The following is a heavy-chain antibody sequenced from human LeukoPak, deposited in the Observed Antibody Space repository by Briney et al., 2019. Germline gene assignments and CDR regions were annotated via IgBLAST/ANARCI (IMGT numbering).Heavy chain of an antibody. D-gene: IGHD4/OR15-4a*01. CDR3: ARHGAAFDI. Sequence: GESLKISCKCSGYSFTNYWIGWVRQMPGKCLEWMGIIYPGDSDTRYSPSFQGQVTISADKSISTAYLQWHSLKASDTAIYYCARHGAAFDIWGQGTMVTVSS. J-gene: IGHJ3*02. V-gene: IGHV5-51*01. CDR1: GYSFTNYW. CDR2: IYPGDSDT.